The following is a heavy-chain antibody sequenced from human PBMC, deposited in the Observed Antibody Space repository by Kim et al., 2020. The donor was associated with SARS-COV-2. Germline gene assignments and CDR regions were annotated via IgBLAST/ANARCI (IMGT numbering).Heavy chain of an antibody. D-gene: IGHD1-26*01. CDR3: AKGSGSYNYGMDV. Sequence: YADSGKGRFTITQANTKNTLYVKMNSLRAEDTAVYFCAKGSGSYNYGMDVWGQGTTVTVSS. V-gene: IGHV3-23*01. J-gene: IGHJ6*02.